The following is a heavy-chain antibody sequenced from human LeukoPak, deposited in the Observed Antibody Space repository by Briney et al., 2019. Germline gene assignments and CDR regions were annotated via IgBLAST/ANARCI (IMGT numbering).Heavy chain of an antibody. V-gene: IGHV3-21*01. Sequence: PGGSLRLSCAASGFIFNTYTLNWVRQAPGQGLEWLSSINSGSSYIYYADSVKGRFTISRENVKHSLYLQIDSLSVEDTAVYYCAREYSPGSSLTPAFDYWGQGALVTVSS. CDR3: AREYSPGSSLTPAFDY. CDR1: GFIFNTYT. D-gene: IGHD2-8*02. J-gene: IGHJ4*02. CDR2: INSGSSYI.